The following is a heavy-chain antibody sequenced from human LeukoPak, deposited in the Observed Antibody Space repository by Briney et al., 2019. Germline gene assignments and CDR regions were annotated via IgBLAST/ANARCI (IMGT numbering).Heavy chain of an antibody. CDR2: IGSSGGGI. CDR3: AIDPNWGTHS. Sequence: SGGSLGLSCAASGFTFSTYTMYWVRHPPGKRLEWVSIIGSSGGGIHYADSVKGRFTISRDNSKNALYLQMNSLRVEDTAVYYCAIDPNWGTHSWGQGVLVTVSS. J-gene: IGHJ4*02. V-gene: IGHV3-23*01. CDR1: GFTFSTYT. D-gene: IGHD7-27*01.